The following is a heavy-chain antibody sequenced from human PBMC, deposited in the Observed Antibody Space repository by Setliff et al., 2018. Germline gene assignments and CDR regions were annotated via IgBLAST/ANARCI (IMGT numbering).Heavy chain of an antibody. D-gene: IGHD1-26*01. J-gene: IGHJ4*02. V-gene: IGHV1-46*01. CDR1: GYTFTTYY. CDR2: VNPSNGAI. Sequence: ASVKVSCKASGYTFTTYYIHWVRQAPGQGLEWVGRVNPSNGAIHYAQNFQGRVTMTRDTSTSIVYMELSSLTSEDTAIYYCARGDVYSGSYYHFDYWGQGTLVTVSS. CDR3: ARGDVYSGSYYHFDY.